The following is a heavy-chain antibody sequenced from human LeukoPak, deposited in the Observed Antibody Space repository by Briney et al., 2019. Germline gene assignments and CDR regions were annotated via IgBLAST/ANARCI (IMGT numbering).Heavy chain of an antibody. CDR1: GFIFSGYW. D-gene: IGHD3-10*01. J-gene: IGHJ4*02. CDR2: IKKDGSEK. V-gene: IGHV3-7*01. CDR3: ATISYWTHDY. Sequence: GALRLSCAASGFIFSGYWMSWVRQAPGKGLEWGAKIKKDGSEKYSVDSVKGRFTISRDNAKNSLYLQMNSLRAEDTAVYYCATISYWTHDYWGQGTLVTVSS.